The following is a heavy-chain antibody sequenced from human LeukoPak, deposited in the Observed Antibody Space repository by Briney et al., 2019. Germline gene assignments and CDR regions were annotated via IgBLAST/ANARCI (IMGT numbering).Heavy chain of an antibody. CDR2: IYYSGST. J-gene: IGHJ4*02. CDR3: ARDADSSSWYFGFDY. D-gene: IGHD6-13*01. V-gene: IGHV4-59*12. CDR1: GGSISSYY. Sequence: PSGTLSLTCTVSGGSISSYYWSWIRQPPGKGLEWIGYIYYSGSTNYNPSLKSRVTISVDTSKNQFSLKLSSVTAADTAVYYCARDADSSSWYFGFDYWGQGRLVTVSS.